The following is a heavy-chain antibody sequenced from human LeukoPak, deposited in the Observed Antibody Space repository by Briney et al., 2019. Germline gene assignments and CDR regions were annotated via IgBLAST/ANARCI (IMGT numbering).Heavy chain of an antibody. CDR1: GYTFTSSV. Sequence: GASVKVSCKASGYTFTSSVISWVRQAPGQGLEWMGWISPYNDNTNYAQKLQGRVTMTTDTSTSTAYMELRSLRSDDTAVHYCARALGYQLLSWWFDPWGQGTLVTVSS. J-gene: IGHJ5*02. D-gene: IGHD2-2*01. V-gene: IGHV1-18*01. CDR2: ISPYNDNT. CDR3: ARALGYQLLSWWFDP.